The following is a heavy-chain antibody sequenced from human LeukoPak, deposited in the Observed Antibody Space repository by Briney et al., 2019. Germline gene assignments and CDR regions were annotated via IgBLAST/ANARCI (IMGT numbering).Heavy chain of an antibody. J-gene: IGHJ6*03. CDR1: GFTFSSYG. CDR2: IRYDGSNK. V-gene: IGHV3-30*02. CDR3: AKLDSSRCYYYYMDV. D-gene: IGHD6-13*01. Sequence: GGSLRLSCAASGFTFSSYGMHWVRQAPGKGLEWVAFIRYDGSNKYYADSVKGRFTISRDNSKNTLYLQMNSLRAEDTAVYYCAKLDSSRCYYYYMDVWGKGTTVTVSS.